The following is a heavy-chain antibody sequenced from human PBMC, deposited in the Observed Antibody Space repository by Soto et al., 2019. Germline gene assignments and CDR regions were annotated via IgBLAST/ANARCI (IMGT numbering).Heavy chain of an antibody. CDR3: AKDRRRLFDP. J-gene: IGHJ5*02. V-gene: IGHV3-23*01. CDR2: ISGSGGST. Sequence: GGSLRLSCAASGFTFSSYAMSWVRQAPGKGLEWVSAISGSGGSTYYADSVKGRLPISRDNSKNTLYLQMNSLRAEDTAVYYCAKDRRRLFDPWGQGTLVTVSS. CDR1: GFTFSSYA.